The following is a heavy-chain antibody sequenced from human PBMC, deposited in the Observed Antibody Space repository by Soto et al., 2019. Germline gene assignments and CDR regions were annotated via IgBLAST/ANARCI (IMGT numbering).Heavy chain of an antibody. V-gene: IGHV4-4*02. CDR2: IYHSGST. CDR1: GGSISSSNW. CDR3: ARRNVPAAKIDY. Sequence: KPSETLSLTCAVYGGSISSSNWWSWVRQPPGKGLEWIGEIYHSGSTNYNPSLKSRVTISVDKSKNQFSLKLSSVTAADTAVYYCARRNVPAAKIDYWGQGTLVTVSS. D-gene: IGHD6-13*01. J-gene: IGHJ4*02.